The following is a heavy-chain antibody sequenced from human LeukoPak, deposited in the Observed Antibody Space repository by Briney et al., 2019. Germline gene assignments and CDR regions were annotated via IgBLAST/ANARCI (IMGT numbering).Heavy chain of an antibody. Sequence: GGSLRLSCAASGFTFSSYGMHWVRQAPGRGLEWVAFIRYDGSNKYYADSVKGRFTISRDNSKNTLYLQMNSLRAEDTAVYYCAKEGSEPFDYWGQGTLVTVSS. CDR2: IRYDGSNK. J-gene: IGHJ4*02. CDR3: AKEGSEPFDY. CDR1: GFTFSSYG. V-gene: IGHV3-30*02. D-gene: IGHD1-14*01.